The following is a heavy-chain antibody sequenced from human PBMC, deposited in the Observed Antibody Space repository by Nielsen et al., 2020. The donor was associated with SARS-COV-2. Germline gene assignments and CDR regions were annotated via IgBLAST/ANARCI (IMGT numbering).Heavy chain of an antibody. J-gene: IGHJ5*02. CDR1: GGSISSGGYY. V-gene: IGHV4-31*03. D-gene: IGHD1-1*01. CDR2: IYYSGST. Sequence: SETLSLTCTVSGGSISSGGYYWSWIRQHPGKGLEWIGYIYYSGSTYYNPSLKSRVTISVDTSKNQVSLRLSSVTAADTAVYFCARYNWSDGGFYPWGQGTLVTVSS. CDR3: ARYNWSDGGFYP.